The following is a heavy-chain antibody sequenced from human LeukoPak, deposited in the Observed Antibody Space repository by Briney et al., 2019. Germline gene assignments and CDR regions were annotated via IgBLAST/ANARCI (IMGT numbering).Heavy chain of an antibody. Sequence: PGGSLRLSCAASGFTFDDYAMHWVRQAPGKGLEWVSGISWNSGSIGYADSVKGRFTISRDNAKNSLYLQMNSLRAEDTAVYYCARDRPGEVGYWGQGTLVTVSS. CDR2: ISWNSGSI. J-gene: IGHJ4*02. CDR1: GFTFDDYA. CDR3: ARDRPGEVGY. D-gene: IGHD7-27*01. V-gene: IGHV3-9*01.